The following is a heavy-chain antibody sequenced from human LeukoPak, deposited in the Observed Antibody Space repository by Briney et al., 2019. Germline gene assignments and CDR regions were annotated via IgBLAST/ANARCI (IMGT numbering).Heavy chain of an antibody. V-gene: IGHV1-46*01. D-gene: IGHD6-13*01. J-gene: IGHJ5*02. Sequence: ASVKVSCKASGYTFTSFWIQWVRQAPGQGLEWMGLINPSDGSTTYTHRFQGRVTVTRDTSTSTVYMDLSSLRSEDTAVYYCARAPRDSSTMLDRWGQGTLVTVSS. CDR1: GYTFTSFW. CDR2: INPSDGST. CDR3: ARAPRDSSTMLDR.